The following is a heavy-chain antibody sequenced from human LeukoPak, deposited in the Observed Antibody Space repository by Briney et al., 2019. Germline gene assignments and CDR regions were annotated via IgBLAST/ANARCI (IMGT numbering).Heavy chain of an antibody. CDR1: GGTFSSYT. D-gene: IGHD2-2*01. CDR3: ATISYCSSTSCHAGYFDY. CDR2: IIPILGIA. Sequence: ASVKVSCKASGGTFSSYTISWVRQAPGQGLEWMGRIIPILGIANYAQKFQGRVTITADKSTSTAYMELSSLRSEDTAVYYCATISYCSSTSCHAGYFDYWGQGTLVTVSS. V-gene: IGHV1-69*02. J-gene: IGHJ4*02.